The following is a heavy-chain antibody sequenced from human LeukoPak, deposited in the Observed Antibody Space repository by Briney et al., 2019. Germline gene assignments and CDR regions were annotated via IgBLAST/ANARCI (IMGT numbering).Heavy chain of an antibody. CDR3: ATQYSSSPPTYYYSGMDV. V-gene: IGHV1-24*01. CDR1: GYTLTELS. CDR2: FDPEDGET. D-gene: IGHD6-6*01. Sequence: ASVKVSCKVSGYTLTELSMHWVRQAPGKGLEWMGGFDPEDGETIYAQKFQGRVTMTEDTSTDTAYMELSSLRSEDTAVYYCATQYSSSPPTYYYSGMDVWGQGTTVTVSS. J-gene: IGHJ6*02.